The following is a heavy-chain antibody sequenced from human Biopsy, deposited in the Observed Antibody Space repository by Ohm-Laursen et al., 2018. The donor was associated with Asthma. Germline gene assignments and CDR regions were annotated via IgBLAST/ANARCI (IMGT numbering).Heavy chain of an antibody. J-gene: IGHJ3*02. CDR2: IYSGGGT. CDR1: GFLLSNYG. D-gene: IGHD4-23*01. Sequence: SLRLSCAASGFLLSNYGMHWVRQAPGKGLEWVSVIYSGGGTYYADSVQGRVTISRDNSKNTLSLQMNSLRAEDTAVYYCARAYGGSFFSGSFDIWGQGTMVTVSS. V-gene: IGHV3-NL1*01. CDR3: ARAYGGSFFSGSFDI.